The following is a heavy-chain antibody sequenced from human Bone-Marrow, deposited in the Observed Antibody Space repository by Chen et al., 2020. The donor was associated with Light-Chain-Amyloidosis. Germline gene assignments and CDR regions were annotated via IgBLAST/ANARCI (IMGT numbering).Heavy chain of an antibody. CDR3: ARSYDSSGYLAYYFDY. V-gene: IGHV4-4*07. D-gene: IGHD3-22*01. CDR1: GGSISSHY. CDR2: IYTSGST. J-gene: IGHJ4*02. Sequence: QVQLQESGPGLVKPSETLSLTCPVSGGSISSHYWSWIRQPAGKGLEWIGRIYTSGSTNYNPSLKSRVTMSVDTSKNQFSLKLSSVTAADTAVYYCARSYDSSGYLAYYFDYWGQGTLVTVSS.